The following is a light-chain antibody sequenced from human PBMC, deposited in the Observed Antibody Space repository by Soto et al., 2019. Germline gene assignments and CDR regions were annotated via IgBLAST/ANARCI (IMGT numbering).Light chain of an antibody. J-gene: IGKJ1*01. CDR2: DVS. CDR3: QQRSNWPRT. CDR1: QNISSY. V-gene: IGKV3-11*01. Sequence: IVLTQSPATLSLSPGERATLSCRASQNISSYLIWYQQRPGQAPRLLIFDVSNRATGIPARFSGSGSGPDFTLKISTLEPEDLAVYYCQQRSNWPRTFGKGTKVEIK.